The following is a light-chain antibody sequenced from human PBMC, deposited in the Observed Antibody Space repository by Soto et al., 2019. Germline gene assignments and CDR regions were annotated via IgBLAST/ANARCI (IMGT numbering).Light chain of an antibody. CDR3: ASNASGNNFL. V-gene: IGLV2-8*01. J-gene: IGLJ3*02. CDR2: EVH. CDR1: SSDVGGSNF. Sequence: QSALTQPPSASESPGQSVALSCTATSSDVGGSNFVSWYQQYPGKAPKLLIFEVHKRPSGVPDRFSGSKSGNTASLTVSGLQAEDEAYYYCASNASGNNFLFGGGTKLTVL.